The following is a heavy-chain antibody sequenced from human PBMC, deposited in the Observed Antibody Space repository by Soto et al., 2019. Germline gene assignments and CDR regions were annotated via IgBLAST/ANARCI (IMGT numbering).Heavy chain of an antibody. D-gene: IGHD3-10*01. CDR3: ARGWFGINDAFDI. Sequence: SETLSLTCTVSRASIASGGYYWSWIRQHPGEGLEWIGYIYYSGSTYYNPSLKSRVTISVDTSKNQFSLKLSSVTAADTAVYYCARGWFGINDAFDIWGQGTMVTVSS. J-gene: IGHJ3*02. CDR2: IYYSGST. CDR1: RASIASGGYY. V-gene: IGHV4-31*03.